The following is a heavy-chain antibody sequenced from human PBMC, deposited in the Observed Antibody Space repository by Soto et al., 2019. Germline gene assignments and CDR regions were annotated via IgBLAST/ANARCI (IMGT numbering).Heavy chain of an antibody. V-gene: IGHV3-23*01. Sequence: PGGSLRLSCAATGFTFSSYAMSWVRQAPGKGLEWVSGISGSGSTTYYADSVEGRFTISRDNSKNTLYLQMNSLRAEDTAVYYCAKVQKVSSWPTYYFDSWGQGTLVTVSS. CDR3: AKVQKVSSWPTYYFDS. CDR2: ISGSGSTT. D-gene: IGHD2-2*01. J-gene: IGHJ4*02. CDR1: GFTFSSYA.